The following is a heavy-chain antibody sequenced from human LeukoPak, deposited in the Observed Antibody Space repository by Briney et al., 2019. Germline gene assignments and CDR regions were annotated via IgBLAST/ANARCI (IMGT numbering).Heavy chain of an antibody. V-gene: IGHV3-21*01. CDR2: ISSSSSYI. D-gene: IGHD6-25*01. J-gene: IGHJ2*01. Sequence: GGSLRLSCAASGFTFSTYSMNWVRQAPGKGLEWVSSISSSSSYIYYADSVKGRFTISRDNAKNTLYLQMNSLTAEDTAVYYCARGPPWYFDLWGRGTLVTVSS. CDR3: ARGPPWYFDL. CDR1: GFTFSTYS.